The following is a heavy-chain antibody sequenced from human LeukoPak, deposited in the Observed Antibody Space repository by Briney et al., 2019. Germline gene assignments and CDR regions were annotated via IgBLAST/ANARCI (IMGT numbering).Heavy chain of an antibody. Sequence: PGGSLRLSCAASGFTFSSYAMSWVRQAPGKGLEWVSAISGSGGSTYYADSVKGRFTISRDNSKNTLYLQMNSLRAEDTAVYYCAKGARYCSSTSCYNHYYYGMDVWGQGITVTVSS. CDR2: ISGSGGST. D-gene: IGHD2-2*02. V-gene: IGHV3-23*01. CDR3: AKGARYCSSTSCYNHYYYGMDV. J-gene: IGHJ6*02. CDR1: GFTFSSYA.